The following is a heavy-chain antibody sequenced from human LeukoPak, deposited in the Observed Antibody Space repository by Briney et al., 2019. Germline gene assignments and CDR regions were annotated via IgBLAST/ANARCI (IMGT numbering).Heavy chain of an antibody. CDR3: ARDLPYSSSWESIDY. CDR2: ISAYNGNT. D-gene: IGHD6-13*01. V-gene: IGHV1-18*01. CDR1: GYTFTSYG. J-gene: IGHJ4*02. Sequence: ASVKVSCKASGYTFTSYGITWVRQAPGQGLEWMGWISAYNGNTNYAQKLQGRVTMTTDTSTSTAYMELRSLRSDDTAVYYCARDLPYSSSWESIDYWGQGTLVTVSS.